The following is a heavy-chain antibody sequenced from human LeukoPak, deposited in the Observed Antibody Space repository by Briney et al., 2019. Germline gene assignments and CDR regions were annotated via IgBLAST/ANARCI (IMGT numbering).Heavy chain of an antibody. CDR1: GGSISSYY. J-gene: IGHJ5*02. V-gene: IGHV4-59*01. CDR2: IYYSGST. D-gene: IGHD3-10*01. CDR3: ARGGYYGSGNDFRFDP. Sequence: SETLSLTCTVSGGSISSYYWSWIRQPPGRGLEWIGYIYYSGSTNYKPSLKSRVTISVDTSKNQFSLKLSSVTAADTAVYYCARGGYYGSGNDFRFDPWGQGTLVTVSS.